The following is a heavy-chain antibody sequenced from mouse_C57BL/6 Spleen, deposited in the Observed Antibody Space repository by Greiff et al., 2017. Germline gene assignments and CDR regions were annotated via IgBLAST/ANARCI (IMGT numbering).Heavy chain of an antibody. Sequence: VKVVESGPGLVQPSQSLSITCTVSGFSLTSYGVHWVRQSPGKGLEWLGVIWRGGSTDYNAAFMSRLSITKDNSKSQVFFKMNSLQADDTAIYYCAKEANWSPFWYFDVWGTGTTVTVSS. CDR1: GFSLTSYG. CDR2: IWRGGST. CDR3: AKEANWSPFWYFDV. V-gene: IGHV2-5*01. D-gene: IGHD4-1*01. J-gene: IGHJ1*03.